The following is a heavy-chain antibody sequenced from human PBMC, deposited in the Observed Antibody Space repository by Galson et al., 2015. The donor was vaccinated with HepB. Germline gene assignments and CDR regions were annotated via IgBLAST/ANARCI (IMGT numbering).Heavy chain of an antibody. Sequence: TLSLTCTVSGGSISSGGYYWSWIRQHPGKGLEWIGYIYYSGSTYYNPSLKSRVTISVDTSKNQFSLKLSSVTAADTAVYYCARERSRGVFGVAEGYYYHYMDVWGKGTTVTVSS. V-gene: IGHV4-31*03. CDR3: ARERSRGVFGVAEGYYYHYMDV. D-gene: IGHD3-3*01. CDR2: IYYSGST. CDR1: GGSISSGGYY. J-gene: IGHJ6*03.